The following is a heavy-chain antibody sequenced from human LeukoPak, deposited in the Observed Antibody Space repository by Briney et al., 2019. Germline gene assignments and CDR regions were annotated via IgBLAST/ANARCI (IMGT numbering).Heavy chain of an antibody. CDR3: AKEHDVYGDVDY. D-gene: IGHD4-17*01. V-gene: IGHV3-30*18. J-gene: IGHJ4*02. CDR1: GFTFSSYG. Sequence: GRSLRLSCAASGFTFSSYGMHWVRQAPGKGLEWVAVISHDGSNKYYADSVKGRFTISRDNSKNTLYLQMNSLRAEDTAVYYCAKEHDVYGDVDYWGQGTLVTVSS. CDR2: ISHDGSNK.